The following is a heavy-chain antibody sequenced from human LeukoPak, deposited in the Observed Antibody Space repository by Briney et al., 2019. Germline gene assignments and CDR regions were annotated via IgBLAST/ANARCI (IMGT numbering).Heavy chain of an antibody. CDR2: ISWNSGSI. CDR1: GFTFDDYA. J-gene: IGHJ6*02. D-gene: IGHD5-18*01. CDR3: AKDRGSGYSYGLTYYYYGMDV. Sequence: GGSLRLSCAASGFTFDDYAMHWVRQAPGKGLEWVSGISWNSGSIGYADSVKGRFTISRDNAKNSLYLQMNSLRAEDTALYYCAKDRGSGYSYGLTYYYYGMDVWGQGTTVTVSS. V-gene: IGHV3-9*01.